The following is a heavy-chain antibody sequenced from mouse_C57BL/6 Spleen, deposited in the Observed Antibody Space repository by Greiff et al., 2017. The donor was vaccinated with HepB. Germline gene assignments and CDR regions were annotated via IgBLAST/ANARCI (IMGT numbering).Heavy chain of an antibody. D-gene: IGHD2-4*01. CDR1: GYSITSGYY. CDR3: ARDLGNYDYATYAMDY. J-gene: IGHJ4*01. V-gene: IGHV3-6*01. CDR2: ISYDGSN. Sequence: VQLQQSGPGLVKPSQSLSLTCSVTGYSITSGYYWNWIRQFPGNKLEWMGYISYDGSNNYNPSLKNRISITRDTSKNQFFLKLNSVTTEDTATYYCARDLGNYDYATYAMDYWGQGTSVTVSS.